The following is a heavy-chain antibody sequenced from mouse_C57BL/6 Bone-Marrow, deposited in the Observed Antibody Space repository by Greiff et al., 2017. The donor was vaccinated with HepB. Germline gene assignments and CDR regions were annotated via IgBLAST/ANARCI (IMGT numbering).Heavy chain of an antibody. CDR2: ISSGGDYI. J-gene: IGHJ4*01. CDR3: TSRDYDYAGVYSMDY. D-gene: IGHD2-4*01. Sequence: EVHLVESGEGLVKPGGSLKLSCAASGFTFSSYAMSWVRQTPEKRLEWVAYISSGGDYIYYADTVKGRFTISRDNARNTLYLQMSSLKSEDTAMYYCTSRDYDYAGVYSMDYWGQGTSVTVSS. V-gene: IGHV5-9-1*02. CDR1: GFTFSSYA.